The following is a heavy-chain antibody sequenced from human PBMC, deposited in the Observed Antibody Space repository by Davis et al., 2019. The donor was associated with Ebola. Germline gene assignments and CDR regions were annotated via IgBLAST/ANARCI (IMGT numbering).Heavy chain of an antibody. CDR1: GFTFSGYA. CDR3: TSSGSSFDY. V-gene: IGHV3-73*01. J-gene: IGHJ4*02. D-gene: IGHD3-10*01. Sequence: GESLKISCAASGFTFSGYAMHWVRQASGKGLEWVGRIRSKANSYATAYAASVKGRFTISRDDSKNTAYLQMNSLKTEDTAVYYCTSSGSSFDYWGQGTLVTVSS. CDR2: IRSKANSYAT.